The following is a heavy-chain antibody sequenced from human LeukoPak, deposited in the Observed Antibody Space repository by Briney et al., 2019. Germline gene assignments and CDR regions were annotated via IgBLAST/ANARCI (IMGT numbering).Heavy chain of an antibody. CDR1: GVSISNSGYY. CDR3: ARHQRRYFDWGGYDY. D-gene: IGHD3-9*01. CDR2: INHSGST. J-gene: IGHJ4*02. Sequence: SETLSLTCTVSGVSISNSGYYWRWIRQPPGKGLEWIGEINHSGSTNYNPSLKSRVTISVDTSKNQFSLKLSSVTAADTAVYYCARHQRRYFDWGGYDYWGQGTLVTVSS. V-gene: IGHV4-39*01.